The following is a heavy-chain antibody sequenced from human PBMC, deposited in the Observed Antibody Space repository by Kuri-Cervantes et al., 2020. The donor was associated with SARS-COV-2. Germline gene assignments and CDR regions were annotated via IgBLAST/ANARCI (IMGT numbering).Heavy chain of an antibody. V-gene: IGHV3-74*01. Sequence: ESLKIPCAASGFPFRSYWMYWVRQAPGKGLVWVSRTNSDGISTSYADSVRGRFTISRDNAKNTLYLQLNSLGAEDTAVYYCARGGVVTADWYFDLWGRGTLVTVSS. CDR1: GFPFRSYW. CDR2: TNSDGIST. CDR3: ARGGVVTADWYFDL. J-gene: IGHJ2*01. D-gene: IGHD2-21*02.